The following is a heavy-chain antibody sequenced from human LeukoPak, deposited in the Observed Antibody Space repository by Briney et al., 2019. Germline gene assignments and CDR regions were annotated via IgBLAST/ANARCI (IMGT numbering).Heavy chain of an antibody. D-gene: IGHD1-7*01. V-gene: IGHV1-69*05. J-gene: IGHJ4*02. CDR2: IIPIFGTA. Sequence: GASVKVSCKASGGTFSSYAISWVRQAPGQGLEWMGGIIPIFGTANYAQKFQGRVTMTTDTSTDTAYMELRSLRSDDTTMYYCARASNWNYALGYWGQGTLVTVSS. CDR3: ARASNWNYALGY. CDR1: GGTFSSYA.